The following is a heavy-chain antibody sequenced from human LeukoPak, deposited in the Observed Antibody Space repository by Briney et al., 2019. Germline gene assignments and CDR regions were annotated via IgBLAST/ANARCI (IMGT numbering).Heavy chain of an antibody. J-gene: IGHJ6*03. CDR3: ARRMGRRFGERYYYYHYMDV. D-gene: IGHD3-10*01. Sequence: PSETLSLTCSVSGISVNTTYFWGWIRQAPGKGLEWIGSIYHTGTTDYNPSLKSRVTISVDTSKNQFSLKVSSVTAADTAVYYCARRMGRRFGERYYYYHYMDVWGKGTTVTISS. CDR1: GISVNTTYF. CDR2: IYHTGTT. V-gene: IGHV4-38-2*01.